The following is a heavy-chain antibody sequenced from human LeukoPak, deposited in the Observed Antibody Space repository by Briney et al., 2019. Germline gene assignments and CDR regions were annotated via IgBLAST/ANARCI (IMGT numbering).Heavy chain of an antibody. J-gene: IGHJ4*02. V-gene: IGHV3-21*01. CDR1: GFSFSSSS. D-gene: IGHD2-2*01. CDR2: ISSGGTYI. CDR3: TRMHPYCTTTSCPRS. Sequence: KSGGSLRLSCAASGFSFSSSSMNWVRQAPGKGLEWVSSISSGGTYIYSADSVKGRFTISRDNAKNSLYLQMNSLRAEDTAVYYCTRMHPYCTTTSCPRSWGQGTLVTVSS.